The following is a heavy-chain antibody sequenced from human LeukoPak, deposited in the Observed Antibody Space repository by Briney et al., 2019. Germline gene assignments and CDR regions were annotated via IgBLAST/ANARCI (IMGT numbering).Heavy chain of an antibody. CDR2: IYSGGST. D-gene: IGHD6-13*01. CDR3: ARGVRRGYSSSWMEFDY. J-gene: IGHJ4*02. CDR1: GFTVSSNY. V-gene: IGHV3-53*01. Sequence: GGSLRLSCAASGFTVSSNYMSWVRQAPGKGLEWVSSIYSGGSTYYADSVKGRFTISRDNSKKTLYLQMNGLRAEDTAVYYCARGVRRGYSSSWMEFDYWGQGTLVTVSS.